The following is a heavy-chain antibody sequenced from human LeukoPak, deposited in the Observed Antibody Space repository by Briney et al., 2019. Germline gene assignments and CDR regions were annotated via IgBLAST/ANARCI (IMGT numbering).Heavy chain of an antibody. J-gene: IGHJ5*02. Sequence: GGSLRLSCAASGFTFSTYSMNWVRQAPGKGLEWVSYISSSSNTIYYADSVKGRFTISRDNAKNSLYLQMNSLRDEDTAVYYCARNLVRGVIPVFDPWGQRTLVTVSS. CDR1: GFTFSTYS. CDR2: ISSSSNTI. V-gene: IGHV3-48*02. CDR3: ARNLVRGVIPVFDP. D-gene: IGHD3-10*01.